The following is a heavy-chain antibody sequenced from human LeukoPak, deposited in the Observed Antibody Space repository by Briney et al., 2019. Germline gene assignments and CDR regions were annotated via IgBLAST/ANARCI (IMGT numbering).Heavy chain of an antibody. CDR2: ISGSGGST. V-gene: IGHV3-23*01. CDR1: GFTFSSYG. J-gene: IGHJ4*02. CDR3: AKDRNRSWNY. D-gene: IGHD6-13*01. Sequence: PGRSLRLSCAASGFTFSSYGMHWVRQAPGKGLEWVSAISGSGGSTYYADSVKGRFTISRDNSKNTLYLQMNSLRAEDTAVYYCAKDRNRSWNYWGQGTLVTVSS.